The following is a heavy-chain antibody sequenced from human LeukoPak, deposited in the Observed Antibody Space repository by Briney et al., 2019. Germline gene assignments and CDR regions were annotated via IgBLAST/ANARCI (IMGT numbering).Heavy chain of an antibody. CDR3: AKGSSSGYDSPFDY. J-gene: IGHJ4*02. CDR1: GFTFSSYS. V-gene: IGHV3-21*01. CDR2: ISSSSSYI. Sequence: GGSLRLSCAASGFTFSSYSMNWVRQAPGKGLEWVSYISSSSSYIYYADSVKGRFTISRDNAKNSLYLQMNSLRAEDTAVYYCAKGSSSGYDSPFDYWGQGTLVTVSS. D-gene: IGHD5-12*01.